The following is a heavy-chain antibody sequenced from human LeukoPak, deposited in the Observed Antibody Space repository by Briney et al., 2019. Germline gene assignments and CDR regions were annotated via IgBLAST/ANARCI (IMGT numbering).Heavy chain of an antibody. CDR1: GFTVSNNY. CDR3: ARLTSGNGLDV. J-gene: IGHJ6*02. D-gene: IGHD3-3*01. Sequence: GGSLRLSCAAPGFTVSNNYMTWVRQAPGKGLEWVSVIYSGNRTKYADSVKGRFIISRDNSKNTLLFQTNSLRAEDTAVYYCARLTSGNGLDVWGRGTTVTVS. CDR2: IYSGNRT. V-gene: IGHV3-66*04.